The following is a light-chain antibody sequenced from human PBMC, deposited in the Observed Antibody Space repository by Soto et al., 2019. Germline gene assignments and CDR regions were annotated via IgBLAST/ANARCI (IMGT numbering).Light chain of an antibody. CDR2: AAS. CDR3: QQNNIFPYT. V-gene: IGKV1D-12*01. J-gene: IGKJ2*01. Sequence: DIQMTQSPSSVSASVGDRVTFTCRASQGISSWLAWYQQKPGKAPKLLIYAASTLQGAVPSRFSGRGSGTDFSLTISSLQHEDFATYYCQQNNIFPYTFGQGPKVHIK. CDR1: QGISSW.